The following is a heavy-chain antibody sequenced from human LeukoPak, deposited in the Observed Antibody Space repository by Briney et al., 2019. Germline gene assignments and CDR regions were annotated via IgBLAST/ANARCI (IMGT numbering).Heavy chain of an antibody. J-gene: IGHJ4*02. V-gene: IGHV4-59*08. CDR1: GGSISSYH. CDR3: ARGRFYYDSSGYPSYYFDY. CDR2: IYYSGST. Sequence: SETLSLTCTVSGGSISSYHWSWIRQPPGKGLEWIGYIYYSGSTNYNPSLKSRVTISVDTSKNQFSLKLSSVTAADTAVYYCARGRFYYDSSGYPSYYFDYWGQGTLVTVSS. D-gene: IGHD3-22*01.